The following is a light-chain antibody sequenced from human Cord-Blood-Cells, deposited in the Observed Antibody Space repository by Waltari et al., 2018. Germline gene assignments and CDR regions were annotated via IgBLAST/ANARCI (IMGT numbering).Light chain of an antibody. CDR3: CSYAGSSTLV. V-gene: IGLV2-23*01. Sequence: QSALTQHASVSGYPGQSITISCTGTSSDVGSYNLVSWYQQHPGKAPKFMIYEGSKRPSGVSNRFSGSKSGNTASLTISGLQAEDEADYYCCSYAGSSTLVFGGGTKLTVL. J-gene: IGLJ2*01. CDR1: SSDVGSYNL. CDR2: EGS.